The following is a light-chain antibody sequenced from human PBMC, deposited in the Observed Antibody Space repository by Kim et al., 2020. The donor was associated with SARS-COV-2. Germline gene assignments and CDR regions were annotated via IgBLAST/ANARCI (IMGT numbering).Light chain of an antibody. Sequence: SPGESVTLSCRASQSVSSNLAWYQQRPGQAPRLLIYGASTRATGIPARFSGSGSGTEFTLTISSLQFEDFAVYYCQQYNDWPPWTFGQGTKVDIK. V-gene: IGKV3-15*01. CDR2: GAS. CDR1: QSVSSN. J-gene: IGKJ1*01. CDR3: QQYNDWPPWT.